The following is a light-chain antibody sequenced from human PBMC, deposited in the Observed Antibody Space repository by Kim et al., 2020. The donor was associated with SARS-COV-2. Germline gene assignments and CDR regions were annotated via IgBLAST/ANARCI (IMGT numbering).Light chain of an antibody. CDR3: NSRDSSDNVA. J-gene: IGLJ2*01. CDR1: SLRSYY. Sequence: SSELTQDPAVSVALGQTVRITCQGDSLRSYYATWYQQKPGQAPIIVIYGKNIRPSGIPDRFSGSSSGNTASLTITGTQAGDEADYYCNSRDSSDNVAFGGGTQLTVL. V-gene: IGLV3-19*01. CDR2: GKN.